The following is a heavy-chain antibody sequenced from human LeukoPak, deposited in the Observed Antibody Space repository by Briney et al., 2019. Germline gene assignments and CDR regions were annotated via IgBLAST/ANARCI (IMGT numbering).Heavy chain of an antibody. CDR3: ARLYTPGFGAVDY. J-gene: IGHJ4*02. CDR2: IIPIFGTA. CDR1: GGTFSSYA. D-gene: IGHD3-10*01. V-gene: IGHV1-69*13. Sequence: SVKVSCKASGGTFSSYAISWVRQAPGQGLEWMGGIIPIFGTANYAQKFQGRVTITADESTSTAYMELSSLRSEDTAVYYCARLYTPGFGAVDYWGQGTLVTVSS.